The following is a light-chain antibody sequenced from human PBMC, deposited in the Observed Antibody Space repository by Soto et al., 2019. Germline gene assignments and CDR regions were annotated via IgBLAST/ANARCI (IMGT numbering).Light chain of an antibody. Sequence: QSVLTQPASVSGSPGQSITISCTGTSSDVGSYNLVSWYQLHPGKAPKLMIYEGGKRPSGVSNRFSGSKSGNTASLTISGLQAEDEADYYCCSYAGSSTYVVFGGGTKLTVL. CDR3: CSYAGSSTYVV. V-gene: IGLV2-23*01. J-gene: IGLJ2*01. CDR1: SSDVGSYNL. CDR2: EGG.